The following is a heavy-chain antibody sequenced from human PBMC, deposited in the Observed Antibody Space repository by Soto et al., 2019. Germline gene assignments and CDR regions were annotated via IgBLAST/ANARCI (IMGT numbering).Heavy chain of an antibody. CDR2: ISSSSSTI. Sequence: PGGSLRLSCAASGFTFSSYSMNWVRQAPGKGLEWVSYISSSSSTIYYADSVKGRFTISRDNAKNSLYLQMNSLRDEDTAVYYCARVLYLGTVTSDWFDPWGRGTLVTVSS. CDR1: GFTFSSYS. D-gene: IGHD4-4*01. J-gene: IGHJ5*02. V-gene: IGHV3-48*02. CDR3: ARVLYLGTVTSDWFDP.